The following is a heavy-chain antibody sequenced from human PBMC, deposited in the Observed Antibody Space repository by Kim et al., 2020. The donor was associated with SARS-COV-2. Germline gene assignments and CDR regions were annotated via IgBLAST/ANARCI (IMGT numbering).Heavy chain of an antibody. Sequence: GGSLRLSCAASGFTFSSYGMHWVRQAPGKGLEWVAVIWYDGSNKYYADSVKGRFTISRDNSKNTLYLQMNSLRAEDTAVYYCARGGGSYPGDAIDYWGQGTLVTVSS. D-gene: IGHD1-26*01. CDR3: ARGGGSYPGDAIDY. CDR2: IWYDGSNK. V-gene: IGHV3-33*01. CDR1: GFTFSSYG. J-gene: IGHJ4*02.